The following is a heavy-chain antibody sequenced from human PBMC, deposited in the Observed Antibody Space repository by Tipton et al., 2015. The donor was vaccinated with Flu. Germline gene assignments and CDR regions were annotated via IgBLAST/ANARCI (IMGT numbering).Heavy chain of an antibody. CDR2: VDIRGIS. CDR1: GASISEKD. V-gene: IGHV4-4*07. J-gene: IGHJ4*02. CDR3: ARDRLGEFDY. Sequence: TLSLTCSVYGASISEKDWSWIRLTAGKGLEWIGRVDIRGISQYNPSLQSRVTLSADASTNQVSLRLTHVTAADTAVYFCARDRLGEFDYWGQGTLVTVSS. D-gene: IGHD1-26*01.